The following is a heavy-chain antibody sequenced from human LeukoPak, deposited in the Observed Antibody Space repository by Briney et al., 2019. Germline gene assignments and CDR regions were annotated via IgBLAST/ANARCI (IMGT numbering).Heavy chain of an antibody. CDR3: ARHSRATRQLLSLADWFDP. Sequence: PSETLSLTCTVSGGSISSSSYYWGWIRQPPGKGLEWIGSIYYSGSTYYNPSLKSRVTISVDTSKNQFSLKLSSVTAADAAVYYCARHSRATRQLLSLADWFDPWGQGTLVTVSS. D-gene: IGHD2-2*01. CDR2: IYYSGST. V-gene: IGHV4-39*01. J-gene: IGHJ5*02. CDR1: GGSISSSSYY.